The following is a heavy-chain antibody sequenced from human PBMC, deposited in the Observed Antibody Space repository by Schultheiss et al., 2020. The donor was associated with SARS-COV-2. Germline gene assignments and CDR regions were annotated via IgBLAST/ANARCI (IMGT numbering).Heavy chain of an antibody. CDR3: TRPYGDYARDAFDI. J-gene: IGHJ3*02. D-gene: IGHD4-17*01. CDR2: IRSKANSYAT. Sequence: GGSLRLSCAASGFTFSGSAMHWVRQAPGKGLEWVGRIRSKANSYATAYAASVKGRFTISRDDSKNTAYLQMNSLKTEDTAVYYCTRPYGDYARDAFDIWGQGTMVTVSS. CDR1: GFTFSGSA. V-gene: IGHV3-73*01.